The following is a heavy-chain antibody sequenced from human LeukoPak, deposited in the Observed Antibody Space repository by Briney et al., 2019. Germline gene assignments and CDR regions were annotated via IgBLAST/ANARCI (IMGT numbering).Heavy chain of an antibody. CDR1: GFSLDDSA. CDR2: ISGDGGSA. Sequence: PGGSLRLSCAASGFSLDDSAMHWVRHTRGKGLEWVSLISGDGGSAYYTDSVKGRFTISRDNSKNSLYLQMNSLRTEDTALYYCVKDGTSEHCDYWGQGTLVTVSS. D-gene: IGHD1-1*01. J-gene: IGHJ4*02. CDR3: VKDGTSEHCDY. V-gene: IGHV3-43*02.